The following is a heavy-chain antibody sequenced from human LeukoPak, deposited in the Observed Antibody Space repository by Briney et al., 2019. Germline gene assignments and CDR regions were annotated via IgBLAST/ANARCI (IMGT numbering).Heavy chain of an antibody. CDR2: IYYSGST. CDR3: ARTSYDSSGYDY. J-gene: IGHJ4*02. V-gene: IGHV4-59*01. D-gene: IGHD3-22*01. CDR1: GGSISSYY. Sequence: SETLSLTCTVSGGSISSYYWSWIQQPPGKGLEWIGYIYYSGSTNYNPSLKSRVTISVDTSKNQFSLKLSSVTAADTAVYYCARTSYDSSGYDYWGQGTLVTVSS.